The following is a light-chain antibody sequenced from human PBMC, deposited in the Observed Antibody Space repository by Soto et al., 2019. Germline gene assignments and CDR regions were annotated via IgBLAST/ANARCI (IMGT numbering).Light chain of an antibody. CDR1: QSISSY. CDR3: QQRSNWQIT. Sequence: DIQMTQSPSSLSASVGDGVTITCRASQSISSYVSWYQQKPGKAPKLLIYAASSLQSGVPSRFSGSGSGTEFTLTISSLEPEDFAVYYCQQRSNWQITFGQGTRLEIK. V-gene: IGKV1-39*01. J-gene: IGKJ5*01. CDR2: AAS.